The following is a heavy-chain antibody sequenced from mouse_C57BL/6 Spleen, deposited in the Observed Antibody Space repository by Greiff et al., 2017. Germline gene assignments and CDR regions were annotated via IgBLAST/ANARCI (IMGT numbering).Heavy chain of an antibody. CDR3: ARERAFYYGSSYSYFDY. CDR2: ISDGGSYT. Sequence: EVKVVESGGGLVKPGGSLKLSCAASGFTFSSYAMSWVRQTPEKRLEWVATISDGGSYTYYPDNVKGRFTISRDNAKNNLYLQMSHLKSEDTAMYYCARERAFYYGSSYSYFDYWGQGTTLTVSS. CDR1: GFTFSSYA. J-gene: IGHJ2*01. D-gene: IGHD1-1*01. V-gene: IGHV5-4*01.